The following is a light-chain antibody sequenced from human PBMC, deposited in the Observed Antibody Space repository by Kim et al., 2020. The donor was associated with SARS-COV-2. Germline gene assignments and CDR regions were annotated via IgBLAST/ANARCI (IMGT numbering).Light chain of an antibody. J-gene: IGKJ5*01. Sequence: EIVLTQSPATLSLSPGERATLSCRASQSVSSYLDWYQQKPGQAPRLLIYDASNRATGIPARFSGSGSGTDFTLTISSLEPEDFAVYYCPQRSNWPIFGQGTRLEIK. CDR3: PQRSNWPI. CDR1: QSVSSY. CDR2: DAS. V-gene: IGKV3-11*01.